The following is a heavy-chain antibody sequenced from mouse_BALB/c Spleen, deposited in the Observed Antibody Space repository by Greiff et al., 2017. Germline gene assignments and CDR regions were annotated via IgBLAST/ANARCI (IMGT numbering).Heavy chain of an antibody. CDR3: ARGRWLLRLDY. CDR1: GFSLTSYG. CDR2: IWAGGST. J-gene: IGHJ4*01. D-gene: IGHD2-3*01. Sequence: QVQLKESGPGLVAPSQSLSITCTASGFSLTSYGVHWVRQPPGKGLEWLGVIWAGGSTNYNSALMSRLSISTDNSKSQVFLKMNSLQTDDTAMYYCARGRWLLRLDYWGQGTSVTVSS. V-gene: IGHV2-9*02.